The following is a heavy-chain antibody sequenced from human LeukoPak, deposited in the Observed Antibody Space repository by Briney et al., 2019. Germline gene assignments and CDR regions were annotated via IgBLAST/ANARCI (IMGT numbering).Heavy chain of an antibody. D-gene: IGHD3-22*01. J-gene: IGHJ6*02. V-gene: IGHV3-21*01. CDR3: ARDQPYDSSGYYYEGYYYYGMDV. CDR1: GFTFSRYS. Sequence: PGGSLRLSCAASGFTFSRYSMNWVRQAPGIGLEWVSSISSGSSYIYYADSVKGRFTISRDNAKNSLYLQMNSLRAEDTAVYYCARDQPYDSSGYYYEGYYYYGMDVWGQGTTVTVSS. CDR2: ISSGSSYI.